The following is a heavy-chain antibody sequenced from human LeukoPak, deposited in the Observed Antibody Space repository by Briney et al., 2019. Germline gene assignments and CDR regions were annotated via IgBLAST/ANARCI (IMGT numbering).Heavy chain of an antibody. CDR3: ARVDYYDSSGYPKLTFDY. CDR2: INHSGST. V-gene: IGHV4-34*01. J-gene: IGHJ4*02. CDR1: GGSFSGYY. D-gene: IGHD3-22*01. Sequence: SETLSLTCAVYGGSFSGYYWSWIRQPPGKGLEWIGEINHSGSTNYNPSLKSRVTISVDTSKNQFSLKLSSVTAADTAVYYCARVDYYDSSGYPKLTFDYWGQGTLVAVSS.